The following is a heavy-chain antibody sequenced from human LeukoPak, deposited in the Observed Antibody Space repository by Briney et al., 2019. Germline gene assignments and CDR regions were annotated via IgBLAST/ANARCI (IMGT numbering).Heavy chain of an antibody. CDR2: IFPGGRI. CDR1: GGSFSGFY. D-gene: IGHD5-12*01. CDR3: ARGLGEGYPDH. V-gene: IGHV4-34*01. Sequence: SETLSLTRAVHGGSFSGFYWTWMRQPPGKGPEWIGEIFPGGRINYNPSLQGRVTISGDTSKNQFSLKVSSVTAADTAVYYCARGLGEGYPDHWGQGTVVTVSP. J-gene: IGHJ4*02.